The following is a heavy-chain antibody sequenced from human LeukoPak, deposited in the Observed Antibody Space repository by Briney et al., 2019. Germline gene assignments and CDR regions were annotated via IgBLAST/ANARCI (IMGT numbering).Heavy chain of an antibody. J-gene: IGHJ6*03. V-gene: IGHV4-38-2*01. Sequence: PSETLSLTCAVSNYPITSDYYWVWIRQPPGQGLEWIGQIFHSGIAHYNPSLKSRVTVSVDTSRSQFSVNLNSVTAADTAVYYCGRAGFGTAYNRFYYYMDVWGKGTTVTVSS. CDR2: IFHSGIA. CDR3: GRAGFGTAYNRFYYYMDV. D-gene: IGHD3-16*01. CDR1: NYPITSDYY.